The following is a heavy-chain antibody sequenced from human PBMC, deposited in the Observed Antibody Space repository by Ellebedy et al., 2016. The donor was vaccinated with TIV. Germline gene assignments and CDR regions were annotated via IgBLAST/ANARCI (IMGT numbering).Heavy chain of an antibody. CDR1: GGSINRYY. J-gene: IGHJ3*02. V-gene: IGHV4-59*01. CDR3: ARARQWLEDAFDI. D-gene: IGHD6-19*01. Sequence: MPSETLSLTCTVSGGSINRYYWSWIRQPPGKGLEWIGYVYSSGSTSYNPSLKSRVTISVDTSKNQFSLKLRSVTAADTAVYYCARARQWLEDAFDIWGQGTMATVSS. CDR2: VYSSGST.